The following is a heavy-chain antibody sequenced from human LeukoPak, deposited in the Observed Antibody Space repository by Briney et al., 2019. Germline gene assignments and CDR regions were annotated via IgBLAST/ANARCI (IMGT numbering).Heavy chain of an antibody. V-gene: IGHV3-23*01. CDR1: GFTFGSYA. Sequence: PGGSLRLSCVASGFTFGSYAVSWVRQAPGKGLEWVSAISGACSSTHYADSVKGRFTISRDNSKNKLYLQMNSLRAEDTAVYHCARRGNYPGNYFDYWGQGTLVTASS. CDR2: ISGACSST. J-gene: IGHJ4*02. D-gene: IGHD1-26*01. CDR3: ARRGNYPGNYFDY.